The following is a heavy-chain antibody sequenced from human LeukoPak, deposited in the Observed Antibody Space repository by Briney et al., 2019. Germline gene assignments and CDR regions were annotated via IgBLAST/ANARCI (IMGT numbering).Heavy chain of an antibody. D-gene: IGHD5-18*01. V-gene: IGHV3-7*01. CDR2: IKQDGSEK. Sequence: GGSLRLSCAASGFTFSSYWMSWVRQAPGKVLEWVANIKQDGSEKYYVDSVKGRFTISRDNAKNSLYLQMNSLRAEDTAVYYCARDLGMGYKNAFDIWGQGTMVTVSS. CDR3: ARDLGMGYKNAFDI. J-gene: IGHJ3*02. CDR1: GFTFSSYW.